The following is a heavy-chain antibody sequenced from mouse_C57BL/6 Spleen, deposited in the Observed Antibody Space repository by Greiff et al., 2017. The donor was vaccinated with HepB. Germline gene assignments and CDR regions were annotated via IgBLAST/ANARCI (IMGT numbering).Heavy chain of an antibody. CDR1: GFSLSTFGMG. CDR3: ARPFYYYGSSSYFDV. J-gene: IGHJ1*03. D-gene: IGHD1-1*01. Sequence: QVTLKVSGPGILQPSQTLSLTCSFSGFSLSTFGMGVGWIRQPSGKGLEWLAHIWWDDDKYYNPALKSRLTISKGTSKNQVFLKLANVDTADTATYYCARPFYYYGSSSYFDVWGTGTTVTVSS. V-gene: IGHV8-8*01. CDR2: IWWDDDK.